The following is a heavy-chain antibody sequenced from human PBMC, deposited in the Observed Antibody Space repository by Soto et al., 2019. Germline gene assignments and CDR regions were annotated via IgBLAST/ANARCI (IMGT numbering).Heavy chain of an antibody. CDR2: INPSGGNT. CDR3: ARVFITMVRGEKLRFNAFDI. D-gene: IGHD3-10*01. J-gene: IGHJ3*02. Sequence: GASVKVSCKASGYTFTSYYIHWVRQAPGQGLDWKGIINPSGGNTSYAQKFQGRVTMTSDTSTGTVYMELSSLRSEDTAVYYCARVFITMVRGEKLRFNAFDIWG. V-gene: IGHV1-46*01. CDR1: GYTFTSYY.